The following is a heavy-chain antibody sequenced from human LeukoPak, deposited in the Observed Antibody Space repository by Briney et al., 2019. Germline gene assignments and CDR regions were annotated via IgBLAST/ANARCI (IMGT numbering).Heavy chain of an antibody. Sequence: LSETLSLTCAVSGGSISSGGYSWSWIRQPPGKGLEWIGYIYYSGSTYYNPSLKSRVTISVDTSKNQFSLKLSSVTAADTAVYYCARDYDVLTAYPPTQLFDPWGQGTLVTVSS. J-gene: IGHJ5*02. CDR1: GGSISSGGYS. CDR3: ARDYDVLTAYPPTQLFDP. CDR2: IYYSGST. V-gene: IGHV4-30-4*07. D-gene: IGHD3-9*01.